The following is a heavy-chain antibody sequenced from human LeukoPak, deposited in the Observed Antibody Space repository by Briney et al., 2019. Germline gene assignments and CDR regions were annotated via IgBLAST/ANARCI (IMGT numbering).Heavy chain of an antibody. CDR2: ISSSSSYI. CDR1: GFTFSSYS. Sequence: GGSLRLSCAASGFTFSSYSMNWVRQAPGKGLEWVSSISSSSSYIYYADSVKGRFTISRDNAKNSLYLQVNSLRAEDTAVYYCAREDRSSGWYPLDYWGQGTLVTVSS. J-gene: IGHJ4*02. V-gene: IGHV3-21*01. CDR3: AREDRSSGWYPLDY. D-gene: IGHD6-19*01.